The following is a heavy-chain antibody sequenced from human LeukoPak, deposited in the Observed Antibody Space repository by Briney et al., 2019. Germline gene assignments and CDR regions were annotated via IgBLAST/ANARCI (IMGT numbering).Heavy chain of an antibody. CDR3: ARVRSGSYEDAFDI. D-gene: IGHD1-26*01. J-gene: IGHJ3*02. Sequence: LQTLSLTCAVSGGSISSGGYSWSWIRQPPGQGLEWVGYIYHSGSTYYNPSLKSRVTISVDRSKNQFSLRLSSVTAADTAVYYCARVRSGSYEDAFDIWGQGTMVTVSS. V-gene: IGHV4-30-2*01. CDR1: GGSISSGGYS. CDR2: IYHSGST.